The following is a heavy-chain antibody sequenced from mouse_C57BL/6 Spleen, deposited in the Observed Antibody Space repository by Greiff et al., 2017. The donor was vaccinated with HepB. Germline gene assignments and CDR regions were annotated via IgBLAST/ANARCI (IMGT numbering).Heavy chain of an antibody. V-gene: IGHV2-2*01. J-gene: IGHJ1*03. CDR2: IWSGGST. D-gene: IGHD2-5*01. CDR3: ASAYYSNFWYFDV. Sequence: QVQLQQSGPGLVQPSQSLSITCTVSGFSLTSYGVHWVRQSPGKGLEWLGVIWSGGSTDYNAAFISRLSISKDNSKSQVFFKMNSLQADDTAIYYCASAYYSNFWYFDVWGTGTTVTVSS. CDR1: GFSLTSYG.